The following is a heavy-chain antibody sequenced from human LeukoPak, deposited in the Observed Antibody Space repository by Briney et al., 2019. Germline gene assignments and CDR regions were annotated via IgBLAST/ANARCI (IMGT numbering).Heavy chain of an antibody. V-gene: IGHV1-24*01. CDR3: ATVMITFGGVIVHPRAFDC. J-gene: IGHJ4*02. CDR1: GYTLTELS. Sequence: AASVKVSCKVSGYTLTELSMHWVRQAPGKGLEWMGGFDPEDGETIYAQKFQGRVTMTEDTSTDTAYMELSSLRSEDTAVYYCATVMITFGGVIVHPRAFDCWGQGTLVTVSS. CDR2: FDPEDGET. D-gene: IGHD3-16*02.